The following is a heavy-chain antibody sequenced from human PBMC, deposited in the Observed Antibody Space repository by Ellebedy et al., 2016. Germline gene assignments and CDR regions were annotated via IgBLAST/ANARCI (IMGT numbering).Heavy chain of an antibody. CDR2: IYYSGST. CDR3: ARVVLELQSSMCYFDY. D-gene: IGHD1-7*01. Sequence: GSLRLSCTVSGGSISSYYWSWIRQPPGKGLEWIGYIYYSGSTNYNPSLKSRVTISVDTSKNQFSLKLSSVTAADTAVYYCARVVLELQSSMCYFDYWGQGTLVTVSS. J-gene: IGHJ4*02. V-gene: IGHV4-59*12. CDR1: GGSISSYY.